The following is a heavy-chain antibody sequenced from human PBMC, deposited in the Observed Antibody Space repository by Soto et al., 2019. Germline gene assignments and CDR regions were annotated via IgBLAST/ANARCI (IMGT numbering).Heavy chain of an antibody. V-gene: IGHV5-51*01. CDR2: IYPGDSDT. CDR3: ARSTLDCSSTSCYSPWYRYGMDV. Sequence: GESLKISCKGSGYSFTSYWIGWVRQMPGKGLEWMGIIYPGDSDTRYSPSFQGQVTISADKSISTAYLQWSSLKASDTAMYYCARSTLDCSSTSCYSPWYRYGMDVWGQGTTVTVSS. D-gene: IGHD2-2*01. J-gene: IGHJ6*02. CDR1: GYSFTSYW.